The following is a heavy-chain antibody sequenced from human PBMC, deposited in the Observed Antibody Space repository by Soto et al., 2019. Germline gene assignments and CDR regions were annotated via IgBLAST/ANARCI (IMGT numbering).Heavy chain of an antibody. J-gene: IGHJ4*02. D-gene: IGHD3-3*01. V-gene: IGHV4-59*08. CDR1: GGSISSYY. Sequence: QVHLQESGPGLVKPSETLSLTCTVSGGSISSYYWSWIRQPPGKGLEWIGYISDSGITNYSPSLNIRVTISVDTSKTQVSLKLSSVTAADTAIYYCASSCLKYEECGRASHSFDYWGQGTLVNVSS. CDR3: ASSCLKYEECGRASHSFDY. CDR2: ISDSGIT.